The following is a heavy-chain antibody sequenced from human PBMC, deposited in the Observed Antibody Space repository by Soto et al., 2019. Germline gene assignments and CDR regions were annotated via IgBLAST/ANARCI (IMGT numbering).Heavy chain of an antibody. D-gene: IGHD4-17*01. CDR3: ARQTTVTPFYFDY. CDR2: IYYSGST. J-gene: IGHJ4*02. Sequence: SETLSVTCTDSGGSISSGDYYWSWIRQPPGKGLEWIGYIYYSGSTYYNPSLKSRVTISVDTSKNQFSLKLSSVTAADTAVYYCARQTTVTPFYFDYWGQGTLVTVSS. CDR1: GGSISSGDYY. V-gene: IGHV4-30-4*01.